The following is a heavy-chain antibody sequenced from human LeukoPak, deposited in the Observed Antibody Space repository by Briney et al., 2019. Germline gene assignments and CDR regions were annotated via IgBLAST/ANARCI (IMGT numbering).Heavy chain of an antibody. J-gene: IGHJ6*02. CDR1: GFSFCTYG. CDR2: IRYDETNT. CDR3: ERAAQDYYYYYGKDV. V-gene: IGHV3-30*02. Sequence: GGSLRLSCAGSGFSFCTYGMQWVRQAPGKGGEGGAFIRYDETNTYYADSVKGRFTISRDNAKNSLYLQMNSLRAEDTAVSYCERAAQDYYYYYGKDVWGQGTTVTVSS.